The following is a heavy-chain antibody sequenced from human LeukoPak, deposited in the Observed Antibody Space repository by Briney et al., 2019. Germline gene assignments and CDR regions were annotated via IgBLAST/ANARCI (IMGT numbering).Heavy chain of an antibody. CDR1: GGSISSYY. CDR2: IYYSGGT. J-gene: IGHJ4*02. Sequence: SETLSLTCTVSGGSISSYYWSWIRQPPGKGLEYVGYIYYSGGTYYNPSLKSRVTISVDTSKNQFSLKLSSVTAADTAVYYCARAGYYYGSGSYYNTPHFDYWGQGTLVTVSS. V-gene: IGHV4-59*01. CDR3: ARAGYYYGSGSYYNTPHFDY. D-gene: IGHD3-10*01.